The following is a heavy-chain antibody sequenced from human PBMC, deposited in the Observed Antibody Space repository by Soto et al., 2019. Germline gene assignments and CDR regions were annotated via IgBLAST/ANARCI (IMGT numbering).Heavy chain of an antibody. CDR2: SSAYNGNT. Sequence: QVQVVQSGAEVKKPGASVKVSCKVSGYTFTSYGISWVRQAPGQGLEWMGWSSAYNGNTNYARKFQGRVTMTAYISTSTAYMELRSLRSDDTAVYYCATIERGTSVEDMDVGGKGTTVTVSS. J-gene: IGHJ6*03. CDR3: ATIERGTSVEDMDV. CDR1: GYTFTSYG. V-gene: IGHV1-18*01. D-gene: IGHD1-7*01.